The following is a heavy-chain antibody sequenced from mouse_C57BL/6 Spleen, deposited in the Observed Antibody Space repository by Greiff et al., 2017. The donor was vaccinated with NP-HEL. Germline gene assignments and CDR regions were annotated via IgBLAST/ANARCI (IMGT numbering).Heavy chain of an antibody. J-gene: IGHJ1*03. Sequence: VQLQQPGAELVMPGASVKLSCKASGYTFTSYWMHWVKQRPGQGLEWIGEIDPSDSYTNYNQKFKGKSTLTVDKSSSTAYMQLSSLTSEDSAVYYCARSDDYGGYFDVWGTGTTVTVSS. CDR1: GYTFTSYW. D-gene: IGHD2-4*01. CDR2: IDPSDSYT. V-gene: IGHV1-69*01. CDR3: ARSDDYGGYFDV.